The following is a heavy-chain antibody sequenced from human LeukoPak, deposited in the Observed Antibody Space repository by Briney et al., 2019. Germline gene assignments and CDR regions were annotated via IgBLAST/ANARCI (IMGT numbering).Heavy chain of an antibody. V-gene: IGHV3-30*10. J-gene: IGHJ4*02. CDR3: EKAMGHYRGWFFDY. D-gene: IGHD6-19*01. Sequence: GGSLRLSCAASGFTFSSDAMHWVREAPGKGLERVDVIHTHETQKYYTDCVKARFHLSRDNSKHTLYLQMHCLTIEDTAIYYCEKAMGHYRGWFFDYWGQGTLVPVSS. CDR1: GFTFSSDA. CDR2: IHTHETQK.